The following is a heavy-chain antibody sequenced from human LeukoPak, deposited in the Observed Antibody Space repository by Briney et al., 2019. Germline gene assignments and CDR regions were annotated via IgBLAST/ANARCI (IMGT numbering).Heavy chain of an antibody. V-gene: IGHV1-69*04. J-gene: IGHJ3*01. CDR2: XIPXLXXX. CDR1: EGTXSTYD. Sequence: ASVKVSCKASEGTXSTYDIXWVRLAPGXXXXXXXXXIPXLXXXKYAQKFQGRVTISADKYTGTAYMELRRLRSEDTAVYYCARSGAKYYDYVWGSYRPNDAFDVWGQGTTITVSS. CDR3: ARSGAKYYDYVWGSYRPNDAFDV. D-gene: IGHD3-16*02.